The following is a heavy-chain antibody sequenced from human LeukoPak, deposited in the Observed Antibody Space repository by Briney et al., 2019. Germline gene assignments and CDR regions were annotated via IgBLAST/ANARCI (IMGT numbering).Heavy chain of an antibody. CDR1: GFTFNNAS. Sequence: PGGSLRLSCTASGFTFNNASMTWVRQAPGKGLEWVGRIKTKTDGGTTKYAAPVKGRFTISRDDSKNTLYLQMTSLKTEDTAVYYCITNILTGYFDYWGQGTLVTVSS. J-gene: IGHJ4*02. CDR3: ITNILTGYFDY. V-gene: IGHV3-15*01. CDR2: IKTKTDGGTT. D-gene: IGHD3-9*01.